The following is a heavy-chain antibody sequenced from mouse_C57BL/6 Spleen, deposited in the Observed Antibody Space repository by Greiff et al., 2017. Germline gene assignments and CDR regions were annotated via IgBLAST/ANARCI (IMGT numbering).Heavy chain of an antibody. Sequence: VQLQQSGAELVRPGTSVKVSCKASGYAFTNYLIEWVKQRPGQGLEWIGVINPGSGGTNYNEKFKGKATLTADKSSSTASMQLSSLASGDSAVYFCARSGGDYWGQGTTLTVSA. D-gene: IGHD3-1*01. J-gene: IGHJ2*01. CDR1: GYAFTNYL. CDR2: INPGSGGT. CDR3: ARSGGDY. V-gene: IGHV1-54*01.